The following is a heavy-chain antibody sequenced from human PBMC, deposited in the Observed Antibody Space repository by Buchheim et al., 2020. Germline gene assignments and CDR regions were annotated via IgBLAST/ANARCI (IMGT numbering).Heavy chain of an antibody. CDR2: ITTSSGAM. J-gene: IGHJ3*01. D-gene: IGHD3-10*01. Sequence: EVQLVESGGGLVQPGGSLRLSCAASGFSFSTYDMNWVRQAPGKGLEWLSFITTSSGAMYYADSVKGRFTISRDNAKNSLYLQMNSLRAEDTAVYYCVRDRWGGAFDFWGQGT. CDR1: GFSFSTYD. V-gene: IGHV3-48*01. CDR3: VRDRWGGAFDF.